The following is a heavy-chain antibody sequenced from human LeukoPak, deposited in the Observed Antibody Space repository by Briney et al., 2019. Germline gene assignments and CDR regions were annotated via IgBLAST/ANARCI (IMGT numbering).Heavy chain of an antibody. J-gene: IGHJ5*02. Sequence: ASVKVSCKASGYTFTGYYMHWVRRAPGQGLEWMGWINPNSGGTNYARKFQGRVTMTRDTSISTAYMELSRLRSDDTAVYYCAREHYDSSGDASNWFDPWGQGTLVTVSS. V-gene: IGHV1-2*02. CDR3: AREHYDSSGDASNWFDP. CDR2: INPNSGGT. D-gene: IGHD3-22*01. CDR1: GYTFTGYY.